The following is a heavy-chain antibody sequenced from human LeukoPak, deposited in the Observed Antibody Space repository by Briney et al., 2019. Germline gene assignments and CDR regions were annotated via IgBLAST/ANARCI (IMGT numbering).Heavy chain of an antibody. CDR3: ARVALYYYGSGSYYLDY. J-gene: IGHJ4*02. V-gene: IGHV3-53*01. Sequence: GGSLRLSCAASGFTVSTNYMTWVRQAPGKGLEWVSVIYSSDSTYYADSVKGRFTISRDNAKNSLYLQMNSLRAEDTAVYYCARVALYYYGSGSYYLDYWGQGTLVTVSS. CDR1: GFTVSTNY. CDR2: IYSSDST. D-gene: IGHD3-10*01.